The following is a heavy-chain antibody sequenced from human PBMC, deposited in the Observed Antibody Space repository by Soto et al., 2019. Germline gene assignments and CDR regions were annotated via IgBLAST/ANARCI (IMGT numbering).Heavy chain of an antibody. V-gene: IGHV4-59*01. D-gene: IGHD3-22*01. CDR1: GASISRYY. CDR3: ARGTDYYDSSGYYYIFDY. CDR2: LYNTGST. J-gene: IGHJ4*02. Sequence: SETLSLTCTVSGASISRYYWSWIRQSPGKGLEWIGYLYNTGSTIYNPSLKSRVTISVDTSKNQFSLKMNSVTAADTAVYYCARGTDYYDSSGYYYIFDYWGQGTLVTVSS.